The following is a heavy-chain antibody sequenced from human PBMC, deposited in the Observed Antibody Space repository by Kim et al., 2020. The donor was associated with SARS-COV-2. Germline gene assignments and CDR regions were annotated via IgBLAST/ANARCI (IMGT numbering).Heavy chain of an antibody. Sequence: GGSRRLSCAASGFTFRNYWMHWVRQAPGRGLGWVSYILSYGSRTSYADSVKGRCTISRDNAKNTLFLQMNSLRAEHTAVYYCARHITTPRDVWGQGTTVPL. CDR3: ARHITTPRDV. CDR2: ILSYGSRT. CDR1: GFTFRNYW. J-gene: IGHJ6*02. V-gene: IGHV3-74*01. D-gene: IGHD3-10*01.